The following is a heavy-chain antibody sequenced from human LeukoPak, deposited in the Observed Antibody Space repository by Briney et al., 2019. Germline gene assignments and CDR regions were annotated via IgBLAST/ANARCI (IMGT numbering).Heavy chain of an antibody. Sequence: PSETLSLTCTVSGYSISSGYYWGWIRQPPGKGLEWIGRIYTSGSTNYNPSLKSRVTMSVDTSKNQFSLKLSSVTAADTAVYYCARGPTYYYDSSGSNHREYFDYWGQGTLVTVSS. CDR3: ARGPTYYYDSSGSNHREYFDY. J-gene: IGHJ4*02. CDR1: GYSISSGYY. D-gene: IGHD3-22*01. V-gene: IGHV4-38-2*02. CDR2: IYTSGST.